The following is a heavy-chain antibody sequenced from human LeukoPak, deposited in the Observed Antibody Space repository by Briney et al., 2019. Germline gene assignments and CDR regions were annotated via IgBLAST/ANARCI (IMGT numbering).Heavy chain of an antibody. J-gene: IGHJ4*02. CDR1: GSSISSGGYY. D-gene: IGHD3-16*01. V-gene: IGHV4-39*01. CDR2: IYYSGST. CDR3: ASPGGGPTDY. Sequence: SETLSLICTVSGSSISSGGYYWGWIRQPPGKGLEWIGSIYYSGSTYYNPSLKSRVTISVDTSKNQFSLKLSSVTAADTAVYYCASPGGGPTDYRGQGTLVTVSS.